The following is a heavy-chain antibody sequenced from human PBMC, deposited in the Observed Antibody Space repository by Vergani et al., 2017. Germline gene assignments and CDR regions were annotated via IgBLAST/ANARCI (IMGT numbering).Heavy chain of an antibody. CDR2: IWYDGSNK. V-gene: IGHV3-33*01. D-gene: IGHD3-10*01. J-gene: IGHJ6*03. CDR1: GFTFSSYG. Sequence: QVQLVESGGGVVQPGRSLRLSCAASGFTFSSYGMHWVRQAPGKGLEWVAVIWYDGSNKYYADSVKGRFTISRANSKNTLYLQMNSRRAEYTAVYYCASSYYYGSVSYYYYYYYMDVWGKGTTVTVSS. CDR3: ASSYYYGSVSYYYYYYYMDV.